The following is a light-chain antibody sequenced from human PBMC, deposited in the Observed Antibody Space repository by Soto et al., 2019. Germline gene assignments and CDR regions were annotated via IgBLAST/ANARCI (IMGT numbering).Light chain of an antibody. V-gene: IGLV1-44*01. CDR2: SNN. CDR1: YSNLKTNT. Sequence: QSVLTQPPSASGTPGQRVSISCSGSYSNLKTNTVNWYQHLPGTAPKLLIFSNNQRPSGVPDRFSGSKYGTSASLAITGLQSEDEADYYCAAWDDSLNGRVFGGGTQLTVL. J-gene: IGLJ2*01. CDR3: AAWDDSLNGRV.